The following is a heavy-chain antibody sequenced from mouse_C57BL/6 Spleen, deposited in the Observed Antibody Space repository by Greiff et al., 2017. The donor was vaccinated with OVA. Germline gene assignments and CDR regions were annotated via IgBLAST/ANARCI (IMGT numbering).Heavy chain of an antibody. CDR3: ARSLHYYGSSYWYFDV. V-gene: IGHV1-69*01. CDR1: GYTFTSYW. J-gene: IGHJ1*03. D-gene: IGHD1-1*01. Sequence: QVQLQQPGAELVMPGASVKLSCKASGYTFTSYWMHWVKQRPGQGLEWIGELDPSDSYTNYNQQFKGKSTLTVDKSSSTAYMQLSSLTSEDSAVYYCARSLHYYGSSYWYFDVWGTGTTVTVSS. CDR2: LDPSDSYT.